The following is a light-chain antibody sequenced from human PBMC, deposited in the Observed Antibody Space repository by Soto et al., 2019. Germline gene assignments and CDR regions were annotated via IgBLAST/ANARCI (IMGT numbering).Light chain of an antibody. Sequence: DLQMTQSPSTLSASVGDRVTITCLASQSISSWLAWYQQKPGKAPKLLIYKASSLESGAPSRFSGRGSGTEFTLTISSLQPDDFATYYCQQYDSYSSTFGQGTYV. CDR2: KAS. J-gene: IGKJ1*01. V-gene: IGKV1-5*03. CDR1: QSISSW. CDR3: QQYDSYSST.